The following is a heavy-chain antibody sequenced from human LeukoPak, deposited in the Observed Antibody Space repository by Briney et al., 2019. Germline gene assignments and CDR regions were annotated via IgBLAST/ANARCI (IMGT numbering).Heavy chain of an antibody. CDR2: INQDERGK. D-gene: IGHD1-1*01. J-gene: IGHJ4*02. Sequence: GGALRLSCAGSGFTFSSYLMSWVRQAPGKGLEGVANINQDERGKYYVDSVRGGFAISIENDKNSLYLQMNSLRDEDTAVYYCAARLHTWNRRYWGQGSLVTVS. CDR1: GFTFSSYL. CDR3: AARLHTWNRRY. V-gene: IGHV3-7*01.